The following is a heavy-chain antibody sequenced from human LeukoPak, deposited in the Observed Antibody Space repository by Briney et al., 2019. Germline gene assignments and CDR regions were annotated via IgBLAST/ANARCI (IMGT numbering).Heavy chain of an antibody. D-gene: IGHD6-19*01. Sequence: PGGSLRLSCAASGFTVSSNYMSWARQAPGQGLEWVSVIYSGGSTYYADSVKGRFTISRDNSKNTVYLQMNSLRAEDSAVYYCARAIAVAGTFDYWGQGTLVTVSS. CDR2: IYSGGST. J-gene: IGHJ4*02. V-gene: IGHV3-53*01. CDR1: GFTVSSNY. CDR3: ARAIAVAGTFDY.